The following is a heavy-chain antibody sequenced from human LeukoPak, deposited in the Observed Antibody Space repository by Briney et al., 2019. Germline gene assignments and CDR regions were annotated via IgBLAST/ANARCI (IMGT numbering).Heavy chain of an antibody. CDR2: IYYSGST. CDR3: AACLGPDDAFDI. CDR1: GGSISSYY. Sequence: PSETLSLTCTVSGGSISSYYWSWIRQPPGKGLEWIGYIYYSGSTNYNPSLKSRVTISVDTSKNQFSLKLSSVTAAGTAVYYCAACLGPDDAFDIWGQGTMVTVSS. J-gene: IGHJ3*02. V-gene: IGHV4-59*01. D-gene: IGHD7-27*01.